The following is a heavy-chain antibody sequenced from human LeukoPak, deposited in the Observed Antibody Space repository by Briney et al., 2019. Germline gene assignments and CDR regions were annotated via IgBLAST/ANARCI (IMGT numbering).Heavy chain of an antibody. CDR2: ISSSSSYI. CDR1: GFTFSSYS. J-gene: IGHJ4*02. D-gene: IGHD3-16*01. CDR3: ARDLRPRGKFDY. Sequence: GGSLRLSCAASGFTFSSYSMNWVRQAPGKGLEWVSSISSSSSYIYYADSVKGRFTISRDNAKNSLYLQMNSLRAEDTAVYYCARDLRPRGKFDYWGQGTLVTVSS. V-gene: IGHV3-21*01.